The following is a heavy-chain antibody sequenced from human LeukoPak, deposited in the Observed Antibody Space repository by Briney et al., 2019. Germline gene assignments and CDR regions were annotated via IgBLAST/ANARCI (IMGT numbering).Heavy chain of an antibody. D-gene: IGHD5-18*01. CDR3: ARHGGGYSYGDSPNFDY. V-gene: IGHV4-59*08. Sequence: KPSETLSLTCTVSGGSISSYYWSWIRQPPGKGLEWIGYISYSGSTNYNPSLKSRVTISVDTSKNQFSLNLSSVTAADTAVYYCARHGGGYSYGDSPNFDYWGQGTLVTVSS. CDR2: ISYSGST. CDR1: GGSISSYY. J-gene: IGHJ4*02.